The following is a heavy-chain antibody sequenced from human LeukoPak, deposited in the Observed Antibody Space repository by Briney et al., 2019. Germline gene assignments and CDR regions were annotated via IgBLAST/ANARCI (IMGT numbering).Heavy chain of an antibody. D-gene: IGHD1-1*01. J-gene: IGHJ4*02. Sequence: GGSLRLSCTASGFTFSGHWIHWVRQPPGVGLVWVSRINERGTDSMYAESVKGRFTISRDNAKNTVYLQMNSLRAEDTAVYYCVRDETLWTLDWWGQGTLVSVSS. CDR1: GFTFSGHW. CDR3: VRDETLWTLDW. CDR2: INERGTDS. V-gene: IGHV3-74*03.